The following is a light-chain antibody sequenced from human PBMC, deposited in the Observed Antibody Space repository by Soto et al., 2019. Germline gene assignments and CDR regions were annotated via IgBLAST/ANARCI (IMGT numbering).Light chain of an antibody. J-gene: IGLJ2*01. CDR3: STCTAV. CDR2: DGS. CDR1: SSDVGGYNF. Sequence: QSALTQPASVSGSPGQSITISCTGTSSDVGGYNFVSWYQQHPGKAPKLMIYDGSKRPSGVSNRFSGSKSGNTASLTISGLQAEDESDYYCSTCTAVFGGGTKLTVL. V-gene: IGLV2-14*02.